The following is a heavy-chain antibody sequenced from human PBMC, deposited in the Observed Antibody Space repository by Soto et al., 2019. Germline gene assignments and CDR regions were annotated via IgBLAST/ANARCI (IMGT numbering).Heavy chain of an antibody. CDR1: RDTFTSYY. CDR2: INPHGGST. V-gene: IGHV1-46*01. J-gene: IGHJ5*02. Sequence: ASVKVSCKAPRDTFTSYYINWVRQAPGQGLEWMGVINPHGGSTAYAQKFKGRVTLTRDTSASTVYMEVSSLTPEDTAMYYCARSSGGNFGIIIKRNKGFVRWGQGMRVAVSS. D-gene: IGHD3-10*01. CDR3: ARSSGGNFGIIIKRNKGFVR.